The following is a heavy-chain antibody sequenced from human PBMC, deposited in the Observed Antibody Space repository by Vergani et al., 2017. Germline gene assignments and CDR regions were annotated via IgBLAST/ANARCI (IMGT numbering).Heavy chain of an antibody. D-gene: IGHD1-26*01. J-gene: IGHJ6*03. V-gene: IGHV1-69*01. CDR1: GYTFTSYG. CDR2: IIPIFGTA. CDR3: ARDPRYVGATTSRGTYYMDV. Sequence: QVQLVQSGAEVKKPGASVKVSCKASGYTFTSYGISWVRQAPGQGLEWMGGIIPIFGTANYAQKFQGRVTITADESTSTAYMELSSLRSEDTAVYYCARDPRYVGATTSRGTYYMDVWGKGTTVTVSS.